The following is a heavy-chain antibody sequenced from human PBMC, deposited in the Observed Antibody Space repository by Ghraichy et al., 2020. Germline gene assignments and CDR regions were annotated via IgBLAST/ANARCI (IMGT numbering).Heavy chain of an antibody. D-gene: IGHD5/OR15-5a*01. CDR1: GDSINSGVYY. Sequence: SQTLSLTCTVSGDSINSGVYYWGWVRQPPDKGLEWIGSVYYTGTTKDSPSFKSRVSIYIDTSENQFSLRLTSVTAADTAVYYCARINSAIVSDWGQGTLVTVAS. CDR3: ARINSAIVSD. CDR2: VYYTGTT. J-gene: IGHJ4*02. V-gene: IGHV4-39*01.